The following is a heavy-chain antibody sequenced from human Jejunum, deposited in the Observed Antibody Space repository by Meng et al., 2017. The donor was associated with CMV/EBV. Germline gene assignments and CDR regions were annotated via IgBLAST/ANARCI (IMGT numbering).Heavy chain of an antibody. J-gene: IGHJ4*02. CDR3: TRGGWRYSFGSFDY. D-gene: IGHD5-18*01. V-gene: IGHV3-21*01. CDR2: IGSSGRTI. CDR1: GFPFRSYA. Sequence: GFPFRSYALTWVRPAPGKGLEWVSFIGSSGRTIYFADSVKDRFTISRDNAKNSLYLQMNNLTVEDTAMYYCTRGGWRYSFGSFDYWGQGALVTVSS.